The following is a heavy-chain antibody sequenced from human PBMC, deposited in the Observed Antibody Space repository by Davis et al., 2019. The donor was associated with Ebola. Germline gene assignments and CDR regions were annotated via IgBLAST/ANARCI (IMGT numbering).Heavy chain of an antibody. D-gene: IGHD1-14*01. Sequence: PAGSLTLSCAASAFTSSSYWMSWVRQVPGKGLEWVANIKQDGSEKYYVDSVTGRFTISRDNAKNSLYLQMNSLRDEDTAVYYCARGKNPKYFDYWGQGTLVTVSS. CDR2: IKQDGSEK. CDR1: AFTSSSYW. CDR3: ARGKNPKYFDY. V-gene: IGHV3-7*01. J-gene: IGHJ4*02.